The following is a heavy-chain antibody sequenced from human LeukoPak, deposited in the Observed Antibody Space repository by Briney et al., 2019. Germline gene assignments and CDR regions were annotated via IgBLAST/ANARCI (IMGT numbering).Heavy chain of an antibody. J-gene: IGHJ4*02. CDR2: INHGGST. CDR1: GGSFSGYY. D-gene: IGHD5-12*01. V-gene: IGHV4-34*01. CDR3: ASVVATGGLADY. Sequence: SETLSLTCAVYGGSFSGYYWSWIRQPPGKGLEWIGEINHGGSTNYNPSLKSRVTISVDTSKNQFSLKLSSVTAADTAVYYCASVVATGGLADYWGQGTLVTVSS.